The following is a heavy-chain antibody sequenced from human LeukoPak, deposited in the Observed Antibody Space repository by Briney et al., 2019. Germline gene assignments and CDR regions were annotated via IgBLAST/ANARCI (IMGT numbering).Heavy chain of an antibody. CDR1: GYTFTGYY. Sequence: ASVKVSCKASGYTFTGYYMHWVRQAPGQGLEWMGWINPNSGGTNYAQKLQGWVTMTRDTSISTAYMELSRLRSDDTAVYYCARDSGVGSQLPYFDYWGQGTLVTVSS. J-gene: IGHJ4*02. D-gene: IGHD1-26*01. CDR2: INPNSGGT. V-gene: IGHV1-2*04. CDR3: ARDSGVGSQLPYFDY.